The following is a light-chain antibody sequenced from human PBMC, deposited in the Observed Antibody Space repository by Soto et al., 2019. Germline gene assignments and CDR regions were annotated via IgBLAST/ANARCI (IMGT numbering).Light chain of an antibody. CDR2: KAS. CDR1: QNIETW. Sequence: DIQMTQSPSTLSASVGDRVTITCRASQNIETWLAWYQQKPGKAPKLMIYKASSLEGGVPSRFSGSVSGTEFTLTISSLQSDDFATYYCQQYINRWTFGEGTEVEIK. J-gene: IGKJ1*01. V-gene: IGKV1-5*03. CDR3: QQYINRWT.